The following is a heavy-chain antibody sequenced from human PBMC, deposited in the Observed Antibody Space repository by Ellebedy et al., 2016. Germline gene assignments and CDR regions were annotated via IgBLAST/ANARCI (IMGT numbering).Heavy chain of an antibody. CDR3: AKETLGYRGIFDY. V-gene: IGHV3-30*18. J-gene: IGHJ4*02. Sequence: GGSLRLXXAASGFTFNTYGMHWVRQAPGKGLEWVAFISYDGSDKNYADSVKGRLTISRDISKNILYLQMNTLRLEDTAVYYCAKETLGYRGIFDYWGQGTLVTVSS. CDR1: GFTFNTYG. D-gene: IGHD5-12*01. CDR2: ISYDGSDK.